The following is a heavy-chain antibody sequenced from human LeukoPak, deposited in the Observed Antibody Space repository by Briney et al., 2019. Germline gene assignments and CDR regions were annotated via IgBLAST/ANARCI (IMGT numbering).Heavy chain of an antibody. CDR3: ARDGAKQWLVHFYYYYGMDV. J-gene: IGHJ6*02. Sequence: GGSLRLSCAASGFTFSSYAMHWVRQAPGKGLEWVAVIWYDGSNKYYADSVKGRFTISRDNSKNTLYLQMNSLRAEDTAVYHCARDGAKQWLVHFYYYYGMDVWGQGTTVTVSS. V-gene: IGHV3-33*08. CDR2: IWYDGSNK. CDR1: GFTFSSYA. D-gene: IGHD6-19*01.